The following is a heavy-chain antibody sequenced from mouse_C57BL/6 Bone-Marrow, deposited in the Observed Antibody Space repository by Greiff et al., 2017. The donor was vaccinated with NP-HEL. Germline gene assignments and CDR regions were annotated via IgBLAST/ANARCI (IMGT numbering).Heavy chain of an antibody. Sequence: VKLQESGPGLVQPSQSLSITCTVSGFSLTSYGVHWVRQSPGKGLEWLGVIWRGGSTDYNAAFMSRLSITKDNSKSQVFFKMNSLQADDTAIYYCAKKGTIPLFYAMDYWGQGTSVTVSS. V-gene: IGHV2-5*01. CDR3: AKKGTIPLFYAMDY. CDR2: IWRGGST. CDR1: GFSLTSYG. J-gene: IGHJ4*01. D-gene: IGHD3-3*01.